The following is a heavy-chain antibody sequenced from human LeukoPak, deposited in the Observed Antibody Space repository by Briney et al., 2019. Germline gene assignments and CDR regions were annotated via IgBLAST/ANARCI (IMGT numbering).Heavy chain of an antibody. Sequence: GGSLRLSCAASGFTFSSYSMNWVRQAPGKGLEWVSYISSSSSTIYYADSVKGRFTISRDNAKNSLYLQMNSLRAEDTAVYYCARRSSRYFGSRSYREYYFDYWGRGTLVIVSS. D-gene: IGHD3-10*01. CDR1: GFTFSSYS. CDR3: ARRSSRYFGSRSYREYYFDY. CDR2: ISSSSSTI. V-gene: IGHV3-48*01. J-gene: IGHJ4*02.